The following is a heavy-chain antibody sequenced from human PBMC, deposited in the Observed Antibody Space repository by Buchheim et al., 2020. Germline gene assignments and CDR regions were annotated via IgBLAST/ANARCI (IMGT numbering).Heavy chain of an antibody. CDR3: ASTMDIVVVPAAMGDYYYYGMDV. J-gene: IGHJ6*02. D-gene: IGHD2-2*03. CDR2: ISSSSSTI. CDR1: GFTFSSYS. Sequence: EVQLVESGGGLVQPGGSLRLSCAASGFTFSSYSMNWVRQAPGKGLEWVSYISSSSSTIYYADSVKGRFTISRDNAKKSLYLQMNSLRAEDTAVYYCASTMDIVVVPAAMGDYYYYGMDVWGQGTT. V-gene: IGHV3-48*01.